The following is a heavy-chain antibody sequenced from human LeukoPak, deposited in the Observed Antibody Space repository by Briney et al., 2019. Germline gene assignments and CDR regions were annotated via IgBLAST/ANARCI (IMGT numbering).Heavy chain of an antibody. D-gene: IGHD3-9*01. CDR3: ERNVLRYFVWRYYYYGMDV. V-gene: IGHV4-34*01. J-gene: IGHJ6*02. Sequence: SETLSLTCAVYGGSFSGYYWSWIRQPPGKGLEWIGEISHSGSTNYNPSLKSRVTISVATYKNQISLKLSSVTAEDTAVYYCERNVLRYFVWRYYYYGMDVWGQGTTVTVSS. CDR1: GGSFSGYY. CDR2: ISHSGST.